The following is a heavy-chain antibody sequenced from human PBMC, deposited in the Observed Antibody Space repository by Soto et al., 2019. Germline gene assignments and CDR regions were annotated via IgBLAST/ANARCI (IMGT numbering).Heavy chain of an antibody. D-gene: IGHD1-26*01. CDR3: ARESIVGATNPFNY. CDR1: GFTVGRNY. CDR2: IYSGGST. J-gene: IGHJ4*02. Sequence: GGSLTLFCAASGFTVGRNYTSWGCQPPGKGLEWVSIIYSGGSTYYADSVKGRFTISRDNSKNTLYLQMNSLRAEDTAVYYCARESIVGATNPFNYWGQGTLVTVYS. V-gene: IGHV3-66*01.